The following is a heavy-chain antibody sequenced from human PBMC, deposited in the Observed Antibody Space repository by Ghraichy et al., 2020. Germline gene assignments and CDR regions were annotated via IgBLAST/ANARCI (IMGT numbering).Heavy chain of an antibody. CDR2: IKSKSDGGTS. D-gene: IGHD1-26*01. V-gene: IGHV3-15*01. Sequence: GESLNISCAASGFTFSNAWMSWVRQAPGEGLEWVGRIKSKSDGGTSDYAAPVKGRFTFSRDDSKNTVYLQMNSLKTEDTAVYYCTTGGSYYDRMNYWGQGTLVTVSS. CDR1: GFTFSNAW. J-gene: IGHJ4*02. CDR3: TTGGSYYDRMNY.